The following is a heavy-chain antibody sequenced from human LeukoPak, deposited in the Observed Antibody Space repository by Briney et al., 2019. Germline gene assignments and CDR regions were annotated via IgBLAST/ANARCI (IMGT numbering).Heavy chain of an antibody. J-gene: IGHJ4*02. CDR2: MNPNSGNT. CDR1: GYTFTSYD. D-gene: IGHD3-3*01. Sequence: ASVKVSCKASGYTFTSYDINWVRQATGQGLGWMGWMNPNSGNTGYAQKFQGRVTMTRNTSISTAYMELSSLRSEDTAVYYCARVAVVRRATQRGYYFDYWGQGTLVTVSS. V-gene: IGHV1-8*01. CDR3: ARVAVVRRATQRGYYFDY.